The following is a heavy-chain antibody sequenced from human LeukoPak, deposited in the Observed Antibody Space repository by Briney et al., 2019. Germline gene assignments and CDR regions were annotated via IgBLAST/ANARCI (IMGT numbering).Heavy chain of an antibody. D-gene: IGHD3-22*01. CDR1: EYTFTSYY. J-gene: IGHJ4*02. Sequence: ASVKVSCKASEYTFTSYYMHWVRQAPGQGLEWMGIINPSGGSTSYAQKFQGRVTMTRDTSISTAYMELSRLRSDDTAVYYCARAPSGYCDYWGQGTLVTVSS. CDR3: ARAPSGYCDY. CDR2: INPSGGST. V-gene: IGHV1-46*01.